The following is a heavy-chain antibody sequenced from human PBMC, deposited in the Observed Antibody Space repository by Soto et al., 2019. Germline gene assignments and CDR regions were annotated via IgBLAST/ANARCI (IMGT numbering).Heavy chain of an antibody. CDR3: ERIPDSIGWPWFNY. V-gene: IGHV2-70*11. D-gene: IGHD6-19*01. J-gene: IGHJ4*02. Sequence: SGPTLVNPTQTLTLTCTFSGFSLSTSGMCVSWIRQPPGKALEWLARIDWDDDKYYSTSLKTRLTISKDTSKNQVVLTMTNMDPVDIATYYCERIPDSIGWPWFNYCGQGTLVTVS. CDR2: IDWDDDK. CDR1: GFSLSTSGMC.